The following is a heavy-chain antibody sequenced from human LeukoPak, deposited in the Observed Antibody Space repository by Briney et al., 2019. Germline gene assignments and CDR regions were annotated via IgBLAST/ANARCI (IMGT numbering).Heavy chain of an antibody. Sequence: GESLKISCKGSGYSFTSYGIGWVRQMPGKGLEWMGIIYPGDSDTRYSPSFQGQVTISADKSISTAYLQWSSLKASDTAMYYCARQQYDYVWGSYRFNWFDPWGQGTLVTVSS. J-gene: IGHJ5*02. CDR2: IYPGDSDT. CDR3: ARQQYDYVWGSYRFNWFDP. D-gene: IGHD3-16*02. V-gene: IGHV5-51*01. CDR1: GYSFTSYG.